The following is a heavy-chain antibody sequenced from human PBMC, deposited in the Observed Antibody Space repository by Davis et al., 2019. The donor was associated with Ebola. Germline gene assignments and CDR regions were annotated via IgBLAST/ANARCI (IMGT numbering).Heavy chain of an antibody. V-gene: IGHV3-21*01. J-gene: IGHJ5*02. CDR2: ISRSSSYI. D-gene: IGHD1-26*01. Sequence: GESLKIPCAASGFTFSSYSMNWVRQAPGKGLEWVSSISRSSSYIYYADSVKGRFTISRDNAKNSLYLQMNSLRAEDTAVYYCARDVGATWNMFDPWGQGTLVTVSS. CDR3: ARDVGATWNMFDP. CDR1: GFTFSSYS.